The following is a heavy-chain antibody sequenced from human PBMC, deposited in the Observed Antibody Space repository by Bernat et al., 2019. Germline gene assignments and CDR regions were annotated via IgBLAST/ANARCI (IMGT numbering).Heavy chain of an antibody. Sequence: QVQLVESGGGVVQPGRSLRLSCAASGFTFSSYGMHWVRQAPGKGLEWVAVIWYDGSNKYYADSVKGRFTISRDNSRNTLYLQMSSLRVEDTAVYYCAKELGSGNYAMDVWGQGTTVTVSS. J-gene: IGHJ6*02. D-gene: IGHD6-25*01. CDR3: AKELGSGNYAMDV. CDR1: GFTFSSYG. V-gene: IGHV3-33*06. CDR2: IWYDGSNK.